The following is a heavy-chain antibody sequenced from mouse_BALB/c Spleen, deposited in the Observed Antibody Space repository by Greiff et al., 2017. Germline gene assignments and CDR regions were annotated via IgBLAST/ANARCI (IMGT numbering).Heavy chain of an antibody. CDR3: ARRGGDGYYLY. CDR2: ISSGGGST. Sequence: EVQGVESGGGLVKPGGSLKLSCAASGFAFSSYDMSWVRQTPEKRLEWVAYISSGGGSTYYPDTVKGRFTISRDNAKNTLYLQMSSLKSEDTAMYYCARRGGDGYYLYWGQGTLVTVSA. CDR1: GFAFSSYD. J-gene: IGHJ3*01. D-gene: IGHD2-3*01. V-gene: IGHV5-12-1*01.